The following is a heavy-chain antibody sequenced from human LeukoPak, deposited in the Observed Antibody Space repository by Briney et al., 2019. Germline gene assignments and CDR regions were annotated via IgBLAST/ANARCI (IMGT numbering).Heavy chain of an antibody. D-gene: IGHD3-10*01. CDR1: GFTFNSYA. CDR2: ISGSGAST. CDR3: AKIMVRGVIITPFDY. J-gene: IGHJ4*02. V-gene: IGHV3-23*01. Sequence: GGSLRLSCAASGFTFNSYAMSWVRQAPGKGLEWVSAISGSGASTYYADAVKGRFTISRDNSKNTLYLQMNSLRAEDTAVYYCAKIMVRGVIITPFDYWGQGTLVTVSS.